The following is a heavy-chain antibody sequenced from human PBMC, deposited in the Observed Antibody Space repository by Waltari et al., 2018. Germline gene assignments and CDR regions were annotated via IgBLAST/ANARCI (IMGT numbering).Heavy chain of an antibody. CDR3: ARGGGGDWEWFDP. J-gene: IGHJ5*02. CDR1: GGSISGFY. CDR2: IYYTGST. V-gene: IGHV4-59*01. D-gene: IGHD2-21*02. Sequence: QVQLQESGPSLLKPPETLSLICTVSGGSISGFYWSWVRQPPGKGLDWIGYIYYTGSTNFNPSLKSRVTMSVDTSKNQFSLKLSSVTAADTAFYYCARGGGGDWEWFDPWGQGTLVTVSS.